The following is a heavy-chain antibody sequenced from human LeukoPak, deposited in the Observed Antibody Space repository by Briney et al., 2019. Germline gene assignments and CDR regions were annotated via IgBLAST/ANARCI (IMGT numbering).Heavy chain of an antibody. CDR1: GYSFTSYW. J-gene: IGHJ4*02. V-gene: IGHV5-51*01. D-gene: IGHD3-10*01. CDR2: IYPGDSDT. Sequence: GESPKISCQGSGYSFTSYWIGWVRQMPGKGLEWMGIIYPGDSDTRYSPSFQGQVTISAGKSISTAYLQWSSLKASDTAMYYCASPTMVRGVIWGQGTLVTVSS. CDR3: ASPTMVRGVI.